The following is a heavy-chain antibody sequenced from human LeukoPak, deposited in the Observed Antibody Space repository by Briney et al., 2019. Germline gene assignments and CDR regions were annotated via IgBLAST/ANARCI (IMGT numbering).Heavy chain of an antibody. V-gene: IGHV4-59*01. J-gene: IGHJ4*02. D-gene: IGHD2/OR15-2a*01. Sequence: SETRCLTCTVSGGSIRSYEWSWVREPPGKGLEWIGYIYYSGTTNYNPSLKSRVTISVDTSKNQFSLKLSSVTAADTAVYYCARVRTFSGDADYWGQGTLVTVSS. CDR2: IYYSGTT. CDR1: GGSIRSYE. CDR3: ARVRTFSGDADY.